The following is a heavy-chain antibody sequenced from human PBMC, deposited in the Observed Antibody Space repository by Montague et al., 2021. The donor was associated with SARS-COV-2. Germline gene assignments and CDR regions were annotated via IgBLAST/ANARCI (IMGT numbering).Heavy chain of an antibody. CDR1: GGSISSYY. V-gene: IGHV4-59*08. CDR3: ARGNARITIFGVAARWFDP. D-gene: IGHD3-3*01. Sequence: SETLSLTCTVSGGSISSYYWSWIRQPPGKGLEWIGYIYYSGSTYYNPSLKSRVTISVDTSKNQFSLKLSSVTAADTAVYYCARGNARITIFGVAARWFDPWGQGTLVTVSS. J-gene: IGHJ5*02. CDR2: IYYSGST.